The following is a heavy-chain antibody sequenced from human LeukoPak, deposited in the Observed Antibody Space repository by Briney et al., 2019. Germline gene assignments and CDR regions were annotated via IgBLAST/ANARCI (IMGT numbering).Heavy chain of an antibody. J-gene: IGHJ4*02. V-gene: IGHV1-69*04. CDR2: IIPILGIA. CDR1: GGTFSSYA. CDR3: ARDRYLVRGAHVDY. D-gene: IGHD3-10*01. Sequence: SVKVSCKASGGTFSSYAISWVRQAPGQGLEWMGRIIPILGIANYAQKFQGRVTTTADKSTSTAYMELSSLRSEDTAVYYCARDRYLVRGAHVDYWGQGTLVTVSS.